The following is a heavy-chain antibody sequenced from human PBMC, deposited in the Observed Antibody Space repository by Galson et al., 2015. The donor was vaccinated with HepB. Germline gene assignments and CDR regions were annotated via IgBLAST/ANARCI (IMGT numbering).Heavy chain of an antibody. V-gene: IGHV3-23*01. CDR3: AKLNVGEYSNGWYISY. Sequence: SLRLSCAVSGFTFSSYAMSWVRQAPGEGLEWVSSISGSGASTYYADPVKGRFTISRDNSKNTLYLQMNSLRAEDTAVYYCAKLNVGEYSNGWYISYWGQGTLVTVSS. CDR1: GFTFSSYA. J-gene: IGHJ4*02. CDR2: ISGSGAST. D-gene: IGHD6-19*01.